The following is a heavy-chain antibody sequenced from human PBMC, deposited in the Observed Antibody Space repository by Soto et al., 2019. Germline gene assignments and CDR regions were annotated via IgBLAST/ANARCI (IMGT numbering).Heavy chain of an antibody. Sequence: WWSLRLSCSVSVFTFSGFHMHWVRQAPGKGLTYVSSISPNGGRTYYADSVKGRFTISRDNSKNMLYLQMSSLRADDTAIYYCVKDRYVDYWGQGTLVTVSS. V-gene: IGHV3-64D*06. CDR3: VKDRYVDY. CDR2: ISPNGGRT. J-gene: IGHJ4*02. CDR1: VFTFSGFH.